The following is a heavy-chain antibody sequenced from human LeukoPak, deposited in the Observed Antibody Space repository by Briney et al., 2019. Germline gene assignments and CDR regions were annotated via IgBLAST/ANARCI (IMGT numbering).Heavy chain of an antibody. V-gene: IGHV3-23*01. D-gene: IGHD4-17*01. Sequence: QSGGSLRLSCAASGFTFSSYAMTWVRQAPGKGLEWVSTIRDIGGRTFYADSVKGRFTISRDNSKNTLYLQMNSLRAEDTAVYYCARDIGTVTFDYWGQGTLVTVSS. CDR3: ARDIGTVTFDY. CDR2: IRDIGGRT. CDR1: GFTFSSYA. J-gene: IGHJ4*02.